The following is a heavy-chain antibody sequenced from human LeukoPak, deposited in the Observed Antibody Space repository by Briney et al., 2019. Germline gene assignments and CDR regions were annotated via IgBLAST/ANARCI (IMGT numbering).Heavy chain of an antibody. CDR1: GYSFTSYW. CDR2: IYPGDSDT. V-gene: IGHV5-51*01. Sequence: GESLQIFCKGSGYSFTSYWIGWVRQMPGKGLEGLGIIYPGDSDTRYNPSFQGQVTISADKSISTAYLQLSSLKASDTAMYYCARRGGYYDSNYNWFDPWGQGTLVTVSS. CDR3: ARRGGYYDSNYNWFDP. J-gene: IGHJ5*02. D-gene: IGHD3-22*01.